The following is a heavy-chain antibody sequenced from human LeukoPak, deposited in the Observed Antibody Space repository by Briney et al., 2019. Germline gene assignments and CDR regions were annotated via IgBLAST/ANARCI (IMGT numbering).Heavy chain of an antibody. Sequence: ASVKVSCKASGYTFTGYYMHWVRQAPGQGLEWMGWINPNSGGTNYAQKFQGRVTMTRDTSISTAYMELSRLRSDDTAVYYCARCCVQYYYGSGSYYNVYFDYWGQGTLVTVSS. D-gene: IGHD3-10*01. J-gene: IGHJ4*02. V-gene: IGHV1-2*02. CDR1: GYTFTGYY. CDR2: INPNSGGT. CDR3: ARCCVQYYYGSGSYYNVYFDY.